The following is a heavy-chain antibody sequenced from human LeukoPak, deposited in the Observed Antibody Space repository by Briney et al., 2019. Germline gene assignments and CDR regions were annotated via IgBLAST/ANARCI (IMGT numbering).Heavy chain of an antibody. CDR2: IIPIFGTA. CDR3: ASDFLGYCSGGSCYRGGFYFDY. J-gene: IGHJ4*02. Sequence: SVKVSCKASGGTFSSYAISWVRQAPGQGLEWMGRIIPIFGTANYAQKFQGRVTITTDESTSTAYMELSSLRSEDTAVYSCASDFLGYCSGGSCYRGGFYFDYWGQGTPVTVSS. V-gene: IGHV1-69*05. D-gene: IGHD2-15*01. CDR1: GGTFSSYA.